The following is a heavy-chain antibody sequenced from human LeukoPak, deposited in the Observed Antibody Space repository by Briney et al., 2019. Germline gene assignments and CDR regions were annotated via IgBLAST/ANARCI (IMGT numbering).Heavy chain of an antibody. CDR2: ISSSSRFI. J-gene: IGHJ4*02. CDR3: ARDLWEGNYIFDH. CDR1: GFIFNSYS. D-gene: IGHD1-7*01. V-gene: IGHV3-21*01. Sequence: PGGSLRLSCVASGFIFNSYSMNWVRQAPGEGLEGVSSISSSSRFIYYADSVKGRFTISRDNAMESVFLQMHSLRVEDTAIYYCARDLWEGNYIFDHWGQGTLVTVSS.